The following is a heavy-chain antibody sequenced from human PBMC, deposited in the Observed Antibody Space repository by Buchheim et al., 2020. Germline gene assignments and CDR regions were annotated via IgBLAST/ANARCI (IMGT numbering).Heavy chain of an antibody. CDR2: MYHSGST. CDR3: ARSQPPPGGYCFDC. V-gene: IGHV4-4*02. CDR1: GDSISSSHW. D-gene: IGHD3-22*01. J-gene: IGHJ4*02. Sequence: QVQLQESGPGLVKPSETLSLTCAVSGDSISSSHWWSWVRQPPGKGLEWIGEMYHSGSTNYNPSLESGVTTSVDKSKNQYSLKLTSVAAADTAVYYCARSQPPPGGYCFDCWGQGTL.